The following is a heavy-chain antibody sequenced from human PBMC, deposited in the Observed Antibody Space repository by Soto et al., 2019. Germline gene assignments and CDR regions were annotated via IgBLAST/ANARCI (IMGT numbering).Heavy chain of an antibody. V-gene: IGHV1-2*04. D-gene: IGHD2-21*02. CDR1: GYTFTGYY. CDR2: INPNSGGT. Sequence: QVQRVQSGAEVKKPGASVKVSCKASGYTFTGYYMHWVRQAPGQGLEWMGWINPNSGGTNYAQKFQGWVTMTRDTSISTAYMELSRLRSDDTAVYYCARDLAYCGGDCYPYYYYGMDVWGQGTTVTVSS. J-gene: IGHJ6*02. CDR3: ARDLAYCGGDCYPYYYYGMDV.